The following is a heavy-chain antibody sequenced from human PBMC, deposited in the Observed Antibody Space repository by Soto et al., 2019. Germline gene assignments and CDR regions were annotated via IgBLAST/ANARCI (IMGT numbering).Heavy chain of an antibody. J-gene: IGHJ6*02. CDR1: GGSISSYY. Sequence: SETLSLTCTVSGGSISSYYWSWIRRPPGKGLEWIGYIYYSGSTNYNPSLKSRVTISVDTSKNQFSLKLSSVTAADTAVYYCARALHYCSSISCYYYYYGMDVWGQGTTVTVSS. D-gene: IGHD2-2*01. CDR3: ARALHYCSSISCYYYYYGMDV. CDR2: IYYSGST. V-gene: IGHV4-59*01.